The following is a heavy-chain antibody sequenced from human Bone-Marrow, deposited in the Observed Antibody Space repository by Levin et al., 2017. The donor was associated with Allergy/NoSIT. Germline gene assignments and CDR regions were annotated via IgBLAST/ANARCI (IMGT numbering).Heavy chain of an antibody. J-gene: IGHJ4*02. V-gene: IGHV3-30*03. CDR3: ARDFWGRTVTTVGDY. Sequence: GGSLRLSCTASGFTFSSYGMHWVRQAPGKGLERVGVISDDGKSEYYAASVKGRFTISRDNSENTLYLQMTSLRSDDTAFYYCARDFWGRTVTTVGDYWGQGTLVSVSS. CDR1: GFTFSSYG. CDR2: ISDDGKSE. D-gene: IGHD4-17*01.